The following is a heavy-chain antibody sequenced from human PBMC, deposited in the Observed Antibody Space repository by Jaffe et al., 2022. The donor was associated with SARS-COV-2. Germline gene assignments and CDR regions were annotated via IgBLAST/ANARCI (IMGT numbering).Heavy chain of an antibody. J-gene: IGHJ3*02. CDR3: AREWGGGLTGDPLAFDI. D-gene: IGHD7-27*01. CDR1: GFTFSSYS. CDR2: ISSSSSYI. Sequence: EVQLVESGGGLVKPGGSLRLSCAASGFTFSSYSMNWVRQAPGKGLEWVSSISSSSSYIYYADSVKGRFTISRDNAKNSLYLQMNSLRAEDTAVYYCAREWGGGLTGDPLAFDIWGQGTMVTVSS. V-gene: IGHV3-21*01.